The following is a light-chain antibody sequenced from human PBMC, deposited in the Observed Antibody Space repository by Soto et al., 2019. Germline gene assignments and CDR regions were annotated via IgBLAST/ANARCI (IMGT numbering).Light chain of an antibody. V-gene: IGKV3-20*01. CDR3: QQYGSSPVT. Sequence: EIVLTQSPGTLSLSPGERATLSCRASQSVSSSYLAWYQQKPGQAPRLLIYGASSRATGIPDRFSGSGSGTDFTLTINRLEPEDFAVYYCQQYGSSPVTFGQGTKLEIK. CDR2: GAS. CDR1: QSVSSSY. J-gene: IGKJ2*01.